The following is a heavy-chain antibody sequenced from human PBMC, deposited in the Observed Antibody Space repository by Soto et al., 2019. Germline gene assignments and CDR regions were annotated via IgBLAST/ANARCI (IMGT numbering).Heavy chain of an antibody. CDR3: AAESAGVGTHNDAFDI. J-gene: IGHJ3*02. CDR1: GFTFTSSA. CDR2: IVVGSGNT. V-gene: IGHV1-58*01. Sequence: GASVMVPCKASGFTFTSSAVQWVRQARGQRLEWIGWIVVGSGNTNYAQKFQERVTITRDMSTRTADMELSSLRSEDTAVYYCAAESAGVGTHNDAFDIWG. D-gene: IGHD1-26*01.